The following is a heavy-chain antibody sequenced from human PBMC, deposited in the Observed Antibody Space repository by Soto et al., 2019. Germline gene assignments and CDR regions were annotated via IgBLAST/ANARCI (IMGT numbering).Heavy chain of an antibody. CDR3: VRVYGEIDY. CDR1: GYTFTNYD. V-gene: IGHV1-8*02. D-gene: IGHD4-17*01. CDR2: MNPKSGNT. Sequence: QVQLVQSGAEVKKPGASVKVSCKASGYTFTNYDINWVRQATGQGLEWMGWMNPKSGNTGYAQQFQGRVIMTRSTAISTAYMELSSLRSGDTAVYYCVRVYGEIDYWGPGTLVTVSS. J-gene: IGHJ4*02.